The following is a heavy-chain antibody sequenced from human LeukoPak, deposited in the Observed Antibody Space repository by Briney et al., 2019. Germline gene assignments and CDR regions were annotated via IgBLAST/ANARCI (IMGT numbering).Heavy chain of an antibody. Sequence: ASVKVSCKVSGYTLTELSMHWVRQAPGKGLEWMGGFDPEDCETIYAQKFQGRVTMTEDTSTDTAYMELSSLRSEDTAVYYCATLSSGSFPLGAYYYYGMDVWGQGTTVTVSS. J-gene: IGHJ6*02. CDR3: ATLSSGSFPLGAYYYYGMDV. CDR2: FDPEDCET. D-gene: IGHD1-26*01. V-gene: IGHV1-24*01. CDR1: GYTLTELS.